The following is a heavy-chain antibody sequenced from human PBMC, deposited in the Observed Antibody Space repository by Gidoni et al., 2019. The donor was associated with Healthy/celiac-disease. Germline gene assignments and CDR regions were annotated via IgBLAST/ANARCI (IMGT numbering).Heavy chain of an antibody. V-gene: IGHV3-66*01. D-gene: IGHD1-1*01. CDR3: ARDRTMREDAFDI. CDR1: GFTVSSNY. J-gene: IGHJ3*02. Sequence: EVQLVESGGGLVQPGGSLRLSCAASGFTVSSNYMSWVRQAPGKGLEWVSVICSGGSTYYADSVKGRFTISRDNSKNTLYLQMNSLRAEDTAVYYCARDRTMREDAFDIWGQGTMVTVSS. CDR2: ICSGGST.